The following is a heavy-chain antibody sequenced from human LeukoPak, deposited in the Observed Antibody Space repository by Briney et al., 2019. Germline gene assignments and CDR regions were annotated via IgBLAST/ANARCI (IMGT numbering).Heavy chain of an antibody. CDR2: ISGSGTDT. J-gene: IGHJ4*02. CDR1: GGSISSSN. V-gene: IGHV3-23*01. Sequence: ETLSLTCAVSGGSISSSNWWSWGRQAPGKGPEWVSSISGSGTDTYYTDSVKGRFTISRDTSKNTLYMQMNNLRVEDTAVYYCVKGFHFDWWGQGTLVTVSS. CDR3: VKGFHFDW.